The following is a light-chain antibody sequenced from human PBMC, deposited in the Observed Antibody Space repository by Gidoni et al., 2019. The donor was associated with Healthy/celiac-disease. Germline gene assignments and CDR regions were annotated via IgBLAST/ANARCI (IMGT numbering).Light chain of an antibody. J-gene: IGKJ1*01. CDR3: QQYYSTPLT. V-gene: IGKV4-1*01. CDR1: QSVLYSSNNKNY. CDR2: WAS. Sequence: DIVMTQSPDSLAVSLGERATINCKPSQSVLYSSNNKNYLAWYQQKPGQPPKLLIYWASTRESGVPDRFSGSGSGTDFTLTISSLQAEDVAVYYCQQYYSTPLTFGQGTKVEIK.